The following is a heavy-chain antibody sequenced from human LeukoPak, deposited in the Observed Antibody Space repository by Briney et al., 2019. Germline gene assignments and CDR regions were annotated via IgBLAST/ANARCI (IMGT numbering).Heavy chain of an antibody. CDR2: MNPNSGNT. D-gene: IGHD3-22*01. CDR3: ARAGYYYDSSGYSFY. J-gene: IGHJ4*02. CDR1: GYTFTSYG. V-gene: IGHV1-8*02. Sequence: ASVKVSCKASGYTFTSYGISWVRQAPGQGLEWMGWMNPNSGNTGYAQKFQGRVTMTRNTSISTAYMELSSLRSEDTAVYYCARAGYYYDSSGYSFYWGQGTLVTVSS.